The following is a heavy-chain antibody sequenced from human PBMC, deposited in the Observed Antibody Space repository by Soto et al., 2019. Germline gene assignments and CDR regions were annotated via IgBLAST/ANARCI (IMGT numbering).Heavy chain of an antibody. D-gene: IGHD3-10*01. CDR2: ISGSGGNT. CDR3: AKDWFGELFPPEN. V-gene: IGHV3-23*01. CDR1: GFTFRSYV. Sequence: EVQLLESGGGLVQPGGSLRLSCAASGFTFRSYVMSWVRQAPGKGLEWVSAISGSGGNTYYADSVKGRFTISRDNSKITLYLQMNSLRVEDTAVYYCAKDWFGELFPPENWGQGTLVTVSS. J-gene: IGHJ4*02.